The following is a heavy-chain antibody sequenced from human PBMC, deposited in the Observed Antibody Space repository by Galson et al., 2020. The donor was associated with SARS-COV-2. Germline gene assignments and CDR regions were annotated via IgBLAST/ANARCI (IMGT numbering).Heavy chain of an antibody. CDR2: IYHSGST. J-gene: IGHJ6*02. CDR3: AREVREQTYYYYGMDV. CDR1: GGSISSSNW. V-gene: IGHV4-4*02. D-gene: IGHD1-26*01. Sequence: SETLSLTCAVSGGSISSSNWWSWVRQPPGKGLEWIGEIYHSGSTNYNPSLKSRVTISVDKSKNQFSLKLSSVTAADTAVYYCAREVREQTYYYYGMDVWGQGTTVTVSS.